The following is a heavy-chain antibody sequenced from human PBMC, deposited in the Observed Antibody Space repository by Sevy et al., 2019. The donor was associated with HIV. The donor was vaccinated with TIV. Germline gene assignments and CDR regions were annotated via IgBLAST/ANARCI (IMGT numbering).Heavy chain of an antibody. Sequence: ASVKVSCKASGGTFSSYAISWVRQAPGQGLEWMGGIIPIFGTANYAQKFQGRGTITADKSTSTACMELSSLRSEETAVYYCARDEGSNRRRYCSSTSCYARNVYYYYYMDVWGKGTTVTVSS. CDR3: ARDEGSNRRRYCSSTSCYARNVYYYYYMDV. CDR1: GGTFSSYA. D-gene: IGHD2-2*01. V-gene: IGHV1-69*06. J-gene: IGHJ6*03. CDR2: IIPIFGTA.